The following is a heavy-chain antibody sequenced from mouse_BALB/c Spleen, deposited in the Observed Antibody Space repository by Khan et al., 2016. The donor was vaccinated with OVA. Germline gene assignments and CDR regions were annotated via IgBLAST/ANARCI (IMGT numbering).Heavy chain of an antibody. J-gene: IGHJ4*01. CDR3: TRYPSMDY. Sequence: LQQPGSELMRPGASVKLSCKASGYTFTTYWMHWVKQRPGQGLEWIGNIYPGSVRTNYDEKFKSKATLTVDTSPSTAYMQLSSLTSEDSAVYYCTRYPSMDY. CDR2: IYPGSVRT. CDR1: GYTFTTYW. V-gene: IGHV1S22*01.